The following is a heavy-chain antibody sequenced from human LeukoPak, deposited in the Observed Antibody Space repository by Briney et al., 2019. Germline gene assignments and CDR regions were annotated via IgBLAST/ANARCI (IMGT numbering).Heavy chain of an antibody. V-gene: IGHV4-4*07. J-gene: IGHJ4*02. CDR3: ARPKGYSGYAYYLDY. CDR1: GGSISSYY. CDR2: IYTSGST. Sequence: SETLSLTCTVSGGSISSYYWSWIRQPAGKGLEWIGRIYTSGSTNYNPSLKSRVTISVDTSKNQFSLKLSSVTAADTAVYYCARPKGYSGYAYYLDYWGQGTLVTVSS. D-gene: IGHD5-12*01.